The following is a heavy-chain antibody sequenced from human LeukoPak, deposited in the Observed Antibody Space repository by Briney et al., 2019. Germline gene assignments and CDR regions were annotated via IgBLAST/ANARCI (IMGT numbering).Heavy chain of an antibody. CDR3: AKDAASNWFDP. CDR2: ISSSSSYI. V-gene: IGHV3-21*01. CDR1: GFTFSSYS. J-gene: IGHJ5*02. Sequence: GGSLRLSCAASGFTFSSYSMNWVRQAPGKGLEWVSSISSSSSYIYYADSVKGRFTISRDDSKNTLYLQMNSLRPEDTAIYYCAKDAASNWFDPWGQGTLVTVSS.